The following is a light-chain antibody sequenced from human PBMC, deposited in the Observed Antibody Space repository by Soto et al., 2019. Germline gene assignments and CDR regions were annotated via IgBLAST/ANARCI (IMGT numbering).Light chain of an antibody. V-gene: IGKV3-20*01. CDR3: QQYDSSPQT. CDR1: QSVGTY. Sequence: EIVLTQSPATLSLSPGERATLSCRASQSVGTYLAWYQQKPGQAPRLLIYGASSRATGIPVRFSGSGSGTDFTLTISRLEPEDFAVYYCQQYDSSPQTFGQGTKVDIK. CDR2: GAS. J-gene: IGKJ1*01.